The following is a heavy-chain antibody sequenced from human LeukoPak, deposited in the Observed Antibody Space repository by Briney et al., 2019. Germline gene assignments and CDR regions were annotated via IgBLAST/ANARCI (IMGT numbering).Heavy chain of an antibody. CDR1: GFTVSRNY. J-gene: IGHJ4*02. V-gene: IGHV3-66*01. CDR2: IYSGGST. D-gene: IGHD3-10*01. Sequence: GGSLRLSCAASGFTVSRNYMSCVRQAPGRGLEWVSVIYSGGSTYYADSVKGRFTISRDNSKNTLFLQMNSLRAGDTAVYYCARGTVTMVDYWGQGTLVTVSS. CDR3: ARGTVTMVDY.